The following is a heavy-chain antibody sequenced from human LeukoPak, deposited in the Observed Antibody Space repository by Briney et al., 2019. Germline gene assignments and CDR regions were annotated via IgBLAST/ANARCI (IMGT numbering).Heavy chain of an antibody. J-gene: IGHJ4*02. V-gene: IGHV3-33*08. CDR1: GFTFSSYS. D-gene: IGHD3-22*01. Sequence: GGSLRLSCAASGFTFSSYSMNWVRQAPGKGLEWVAVIWYDGSNKYYADSVKGRFTISRDNSKNTAYLQMNSLKTEDTAVYYCTRLEYYYDSSGFRSFDYWGQGTLVTVSS. CDR3: TRLEYYYDSSGFRSFDY. CDR2: IWYDGSNK.